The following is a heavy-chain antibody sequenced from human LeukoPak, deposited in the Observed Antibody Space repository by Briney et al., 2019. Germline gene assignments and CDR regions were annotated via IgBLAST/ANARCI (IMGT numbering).Heavy chain of an antibody. J-gene: IGHJ3*02. CDR2: IFHSGTT. V-gene: IGHV4-4*02. D-gene: IGHD6-19*01. Sequence: PSGTLSLTCAVSGGSISSTHWWNWVRQPPGEGLEWIGEIFHSGTTNYNPSLKSRVTISIDKSKNQFLLKLSSVTAADTAVYYCARDQWLLRGGDHDAFDIWGQGTMVTVSS. CDR1: GGSISSTHW. CDR3: ARDQWLLRGGDHDAFDI.